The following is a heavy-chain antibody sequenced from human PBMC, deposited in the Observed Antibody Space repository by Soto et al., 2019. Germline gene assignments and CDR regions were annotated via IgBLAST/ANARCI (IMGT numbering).Heavy chain of an antibody. D-gene: IGHD2-2*01. CDR3: ARGSRVDIVVVPAAAVEYDYYYMDV. Sequence: SETLSLTCAVYGGSFSGYYWSWIRQPPGKGLEWIGEINHSGSTNYNPSLKSRVTISVDTSKNQFSLKLSSVTAADTAVYYCARGSRVDIVVVPAAAVEYDYYYMDVWGKGTTVTVSS. CDR1: GGSFSGYY. V-gene: IGHV4-34*01. J-gene: IGHJ6*03. CDR2: INHSGST.